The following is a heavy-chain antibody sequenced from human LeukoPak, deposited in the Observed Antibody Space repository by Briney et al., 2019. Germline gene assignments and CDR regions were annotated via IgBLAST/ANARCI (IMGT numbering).Heavy chain of an antibody. V-gene: IGHV3-7*03. CDR3: AREDNGWYLYYYYGMDV. CDR1: GFTFSSYW. Sequence: GGSLRLSCAASGFTFSSYWMSWVRQAPGKGLEWVANIKQDGSEKYYVDSVKGRFTISRDNAKNSLYLQMNSLRAEDTAVYYCAREDNGWYLYYYYGMDVWGQGTTVTVSS. D-gene: IGHD6-19*01. J-gene: IGHJ6*02. CDR2: IKQDGSEK.